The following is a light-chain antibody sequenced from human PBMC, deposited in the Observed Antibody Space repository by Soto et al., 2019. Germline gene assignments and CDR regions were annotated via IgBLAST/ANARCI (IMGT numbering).Light chain of an antibody. CDR2: GNN. J-gene: IGLJ1*01. V-gene: IGLV1-40*01. Sequence: QSVLTQPPSVSGAPGQRVTISCTGSSSNIGAGRDVHWYQQLPGTAPRLLIYGNNKRPSGVPDRFSASKSGTSASLAITGLQAEDEADFYCQSFDSSLSAHVFGTGTKVTVL. CDR3: QSFDSSLSAHV. CDR1: SSNIGAGRD.